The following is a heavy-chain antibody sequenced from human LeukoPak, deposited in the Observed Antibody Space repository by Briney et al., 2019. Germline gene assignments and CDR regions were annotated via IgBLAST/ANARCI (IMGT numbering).Heavy chain of an antibody. CDR3: ARTGGGYCSGGSCYPGYIQH. Sequence: GESLKISCKGSGYSFTSYWIGWVRQMLGKGLEWMGIIYPGDSDTRYSPSFQGQVTISADKSISTAYLQWSSLKASDTAMYYCARTGGGYCSGGSCYPGYIQHWGQGTLVTVSS. V-gene: IGHV5-51*01. D-gene: IGHD2-15*01. CDR2: IYPGDSDT. CDR1: GYSFTSYW. J-gene: IGHJ1*01.